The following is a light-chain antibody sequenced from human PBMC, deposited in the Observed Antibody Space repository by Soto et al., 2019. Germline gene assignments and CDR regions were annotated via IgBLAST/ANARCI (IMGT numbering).Light chain of an antibody. CDR3: AAWDDSLRGA. CDR1: SSNIGSNY. J-gene: IGLJ2*01. CDR2: GSD. V-gene: IGLV1-47*01. Sequence: QSVLTQPPSASGTPGQRVTISCSGSSSNIGSNYVYWYQQLPGTAPKLLISGSDQRPSGVPDRFSGSKSGTSASLAISGLRSEDEADYYCAAWDDSLRGAFGGGTKLTVL.